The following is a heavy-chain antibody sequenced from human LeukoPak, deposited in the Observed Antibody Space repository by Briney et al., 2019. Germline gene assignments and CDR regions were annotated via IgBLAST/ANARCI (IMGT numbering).Heavy chain of an antibody. J-gene: IGHJ4*02. D-gene: IGHD4-23*01. CDR1: GGSISSYY. CDR2: IYHSGST. V-gene: IGHV4-4*09. Sequence: SETLSLTCTVSGGSISSYYWSWIRQPPGKGLEWIGYIYHSGSTDYNPSLKSRVTISVDTSKSQFSLKLTSVTAADTAVYYCATLTTVVTAYYFDYWGPGTLVTVSS. CDR3: ATLTTVVTAYYFDY.